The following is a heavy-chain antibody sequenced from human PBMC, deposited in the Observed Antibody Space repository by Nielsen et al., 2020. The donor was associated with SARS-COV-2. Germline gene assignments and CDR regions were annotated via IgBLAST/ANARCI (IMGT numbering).Heavy chain of an antibody. CDR2: INGHGRYI. Sequence: GESLKISCVASGFNLTSYTLNWVRQAPGKGLEWVSCINGHGRYIYYGDSVKGRFTISRDNAKNSLYLQMNSLRGEDTAVYYCARLLYSGTSDFRGFDIWGQGTMVTVSS. J-gene: IGHJ3*02. CDR1: GFNLTSYT. CDR3: ARLLYSGTSDFRGFDI. V-gene: IGHV3-21*01. D-gene: IGHD1-26*01.